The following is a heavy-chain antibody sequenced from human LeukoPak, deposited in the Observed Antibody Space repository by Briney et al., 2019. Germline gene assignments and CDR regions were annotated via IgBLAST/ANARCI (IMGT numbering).Heavy chain of an antibody. CDR1: GGSISGSY. V-gene: IGHV4-4*09. Sequence: SETLSLTCTVSGGSISGSYWSWVRQPPGKGLGWIGYIYTIGRTNSNTSLKSRVTISGETSNNQSSLRLGSMTATDTAVYYCARHAHGKNHAFDIWGQGTMVAVSS. CDR3: ARHAHGKNHAFDI. J-gene: IGHJ3*02. D-gene: IGHD1-14*01. CDR2: IYTIGRT.